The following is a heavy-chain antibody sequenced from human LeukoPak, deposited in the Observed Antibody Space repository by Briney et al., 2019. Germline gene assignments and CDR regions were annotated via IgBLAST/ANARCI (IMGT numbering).Heavy chain of an antibody. Sequence: GGSLRLSCAASGFTFGDYAMHWVRQTPGKGLEWVSLISWDGDSTSYADSVKGRFSISRDNSKSSLYLQMNSLRPEDTALYYCAKDMIYRDAGSYLGGLIDYWGQGTLVTVSS. CDR1: GFTFGDYA. V-gene: IGHV3-43D*03. CDR2: ISWDGDST. CDR3: AKDMIYRDAGSYLGGLIDY. J-gene: IGHJ4*02. D-gene: IGHD3-10*01.